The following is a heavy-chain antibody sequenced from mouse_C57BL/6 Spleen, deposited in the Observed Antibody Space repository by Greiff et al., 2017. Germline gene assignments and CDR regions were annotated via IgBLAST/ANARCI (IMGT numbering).Heavy chain of an antibody. Sequence: GGGLVQPNGSLTLSCAASGFTFNTYAMHWVRQAPGKGLEWVARIRSKSSNYATYYADSVKDRFTISRDDSQSMLYRQMNNLKTEDTAIYYCVRTPQATGWFAYWGQGTLVTVSA. D-gene: IGHD3-2*02. CDR2: IRSKSSNYAT. CDR3: VRTPQATGWFAY. J-gene: IGHJ3*01. V-gene: IGHV10-3*01. CDR1: GFTFNTYA.